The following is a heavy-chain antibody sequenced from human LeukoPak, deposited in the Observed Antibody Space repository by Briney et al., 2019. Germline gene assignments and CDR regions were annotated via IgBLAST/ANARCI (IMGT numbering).Heavy chain of an antibody. CDR1: GFTFGTYA. CDR3: AKLGPYSNSWTDY. CDR2: ISASGHST. J-gene: IGHJ4*02. V-gene: IGHV3-23*01. Sequence: GGSLRLSCAASGFTFGTYAMTWVRQAPGKGLEWVSAISASGHSTYYADSVKGRFTIPRDNSKNTLYVQMNSLRAEDTAVYHCAKLGPYSNSWTDYWGQGTLVTVSS. D-gene: IGHD6-13*01.